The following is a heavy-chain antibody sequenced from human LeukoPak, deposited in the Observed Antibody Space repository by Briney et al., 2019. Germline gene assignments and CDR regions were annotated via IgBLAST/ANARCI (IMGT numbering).Heavy chain of an antibody. CDR3: AKVHLRIEIYAFDV. Sequence: GGSLRLSCATSGFTFNSFGMHWARQAPGKGLEWAAFISYDGSNKDYADSVEGRFTISRDNSKNTLFLQMNSLRVEDTAVYYCAKVHLRIEIYAFDVWGQGTMVTVSS. V-gene: IGHV3-30*18. D-gene: IGHD1-26*01. CDR1: GFTFNSFG. J-gene: IGHJ3*01. CDR2: ISYDGSNK.